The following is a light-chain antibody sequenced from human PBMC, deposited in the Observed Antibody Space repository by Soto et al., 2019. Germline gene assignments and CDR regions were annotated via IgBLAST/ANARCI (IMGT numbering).Light chain of an antibody. CDR1: SSNIGGNS. Sequence: QSVLTQPPSVSAAPGQKVTISCSGSSSNIGGNSVSWYQQLPGTAPKLLIYDDNKRPSGIPDRFSCSKSGTSATLGITGFQTGDEADYCGSWDSSLSAYVFATGTKV. J-gene: IGLJ1*01. V-gene: IGLV1-51*01. CDR3: GSWDSSLSAYV. CDR2: DDN.